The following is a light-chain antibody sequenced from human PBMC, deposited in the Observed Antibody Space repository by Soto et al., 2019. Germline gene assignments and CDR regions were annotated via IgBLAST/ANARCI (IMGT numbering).Light chain of an antibody. J-gene: IGLJ1*01. CDR3: SSFTSSNTYV. V-gene: IGLV2-18*02. CDR2: DVN. CDR1: SSDIGAYNR. Sequence: QSALTQPPSVSGSPGQSVAISCTGTSSDIGAYNRVSWYQQPPGTAPKLMIYDVNNRPSGVPDRFSGSKSGNTASLTISGLQADDGADYYCSSFTSSNTYVFGTGPK.